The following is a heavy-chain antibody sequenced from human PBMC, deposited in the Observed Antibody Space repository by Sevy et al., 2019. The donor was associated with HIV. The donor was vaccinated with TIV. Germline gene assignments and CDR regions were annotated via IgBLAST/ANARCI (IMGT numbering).Heavy chain of an antibody. CDR3: SRVGSGLVVIAFDI. V-gene: IGHV3-30-3*01. D-gene: IGHD5-12*01. CDR2: ISYDGSNK. Sequence: GGSLRLSCAASGFTFSSYAMHWVRQAPGKGLEWVAVISYDGSNKYYADSVKGRFTISRDTSNNTLYLQMNSLRAEDTGVYYCSRVGSGLVVIAFDIWGQVTMVTVSS. J-gene: IGHJ3*02. CDR1: GFTFSSYA.